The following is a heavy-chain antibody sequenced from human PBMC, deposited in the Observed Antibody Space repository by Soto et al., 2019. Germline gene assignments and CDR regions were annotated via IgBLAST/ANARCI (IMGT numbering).Heavy chain of an antibody. CDR3: AKDVRYSSGRYVMDV. CDR2: ISWNSDTI. Sequence: EVQLVEPGGGLVQPGRSLRLSCAASGFTFDDFAMHWVRQVPGKGLEWVSTISWNSDTIAYADSVRGRFTISRDNAKKSLNLQMNRLRAEDTALYYCAKDVRYSSGRYVMDVWGQGTTVTVSS. V-gene: IGHV3-9*01. D-gene: IGHD6-19*01. CDR1: GFTFDDFA. J-gene: IGHJ6*02.